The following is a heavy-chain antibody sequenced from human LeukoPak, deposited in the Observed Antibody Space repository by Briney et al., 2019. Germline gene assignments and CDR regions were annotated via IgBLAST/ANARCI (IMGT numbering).Heavy chain of an antibody. CDR1: GGSISSSSYY. Sequence: SETLSLTCTVSGGSISSSSYYWGWVRQPPGQGLEWIGSIYYRGSIYYNASLKSRVSISVDTSKNQFSLKLSSVTAADTAVYYCARQGCSSPTCYLFALYAFDIWGQGTMVTVSS. D-gene: IGHD2-2*01. CDR3: ARQGCSSPTCYLFALYAFDI. CDR2: IYYRGSI. J-gene: IGHJ3*02. V-gene: IGHV4-39*01.